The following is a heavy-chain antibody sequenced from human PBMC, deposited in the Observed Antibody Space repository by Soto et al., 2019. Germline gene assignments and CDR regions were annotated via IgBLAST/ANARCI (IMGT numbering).Heavy chain of an antibody. D-gene: IGHD3-10*02. J-gene: IGHJ4*02. CDR1: GFSLSTNGVG. Sequence: QITLKESGPTLVKPTQTLTLTCTFSGFSLSTNGVGVGWIRQPPGKALEWLALIYWDDDKRYSPSLKSRLTXTXPTSNNRVVLTMTNMDPVDTATYYCAHSPRITMYDYWGQGTLVTVSS. V-gene: IGHV2-5*02. CDR3: AHSPRITMYDY. CDR2: IYWDDDK.